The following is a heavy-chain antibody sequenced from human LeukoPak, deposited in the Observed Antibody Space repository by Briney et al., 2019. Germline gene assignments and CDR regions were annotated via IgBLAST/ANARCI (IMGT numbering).Heavy chain of an antibody. J-gene: IGHJ4*02. V-gene: IGHV3-30*04. CDR1: GFTFSSYA. CDR2: ISYDGRNK. Sequence: PGRSLRLSCAASGFTFSSYAMHWVRQAPGKGLEWVAVISYDGRNKYYADSVKGRFTISRDNSKNTLYLQMNSLRAEDTAVYYCARDGKSYYDFWSGYPDYWGQGTLVTVSS. D-gene: IGHD3-3*01. CDR3: ARDGKSYYDFWSGYPDY.